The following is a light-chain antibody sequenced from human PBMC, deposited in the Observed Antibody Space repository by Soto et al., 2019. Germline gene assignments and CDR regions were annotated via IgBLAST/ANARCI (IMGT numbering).Light chain of an antibody. J-gene: IGKJ1*01. CDR1: ETVSSNY. Sequence: IVLTQSPGTLSVSPGERAALSCRASETVSSNYLAWYQQKPGQAPRLLIYGASNRATGIPDRFSGSGAGTDFAHAILRLEPEDFAVYSCQQRGTFGQGTQVEI. CDR2: GAS. V-gene: IGKV3-20*01. CDR3: QQRGT.